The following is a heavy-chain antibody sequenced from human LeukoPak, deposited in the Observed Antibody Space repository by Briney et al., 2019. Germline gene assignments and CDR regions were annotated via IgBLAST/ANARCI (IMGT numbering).Heavy chain of an antibody. Sequence: GGSLRLSCAASGFTVSSNYMSWVRQAPGKGLEWVSVIYSGGSTYYADSVKGRFTISRDNSKNTLYLQMNSLRAEDTAVYYCARDLKLVGATTGFDYWGQGTLVTVSS. CDR3: ARDLKLVGATTGFDY. CDR2: IYSGGST. CDR1: GFTVSSNY. V-gene: IGHV3-53*01. J-gene: IGHJ4*02. D-gene: IGHD1-26*01.